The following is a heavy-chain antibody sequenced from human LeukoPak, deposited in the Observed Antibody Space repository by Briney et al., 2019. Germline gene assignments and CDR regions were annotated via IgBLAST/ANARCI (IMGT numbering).Heavy chain of an antibody. CDR3: AKDPGGYSYGLAFDY. J-gene: IGHJ4*02. Sequence: QSGGSLRLSCAASGFTFSSYGMHWVRQAPGKGLEWVAFIRYDGSNKYYADSVKGRFTISRDNSKNTLYLQMNSLRAEDTAVYYCAKDPGGYSYGLAFDYWGQGTLVTVSS. V-gene: IGHV3-30*02. CDR1: GFTFSSYG. CDR2: IRYDGSNK. D-gene: IGHD5-18*01.